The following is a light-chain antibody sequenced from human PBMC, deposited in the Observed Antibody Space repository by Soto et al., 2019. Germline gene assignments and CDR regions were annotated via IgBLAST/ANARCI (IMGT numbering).Light chain of an antibody. J-gene: IGLJ1*01. Sequence: QSALTQPASLSGSPGQSITISCPGPSSDISAYDYVSWFQQHPGKAPKLMISEVNNRPSGVSTRFAGSKSGTTASLTISGLQVEDEADYFCFSFTTTSTHVFGTRTKVTVL. V-gene: IGLV2-14*01. CDR1: SSDISAYDY. CDR3: FSFTTTSTHV. CDR2: EVN.